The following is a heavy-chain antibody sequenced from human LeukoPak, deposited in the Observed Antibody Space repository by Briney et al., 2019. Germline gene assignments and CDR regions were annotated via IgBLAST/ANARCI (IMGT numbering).Heavy chain of an antibody. CDR3: ATGNPGLEHPGPDY. V-gene: IGHV3-23*01. D-gene: IGHD1/OR15-1a*01. Sequence: GGSLRLSCAASGFTFSTYAMSWVRQAPGKGLEWVSAISGRGIATYYADSVKGRFTISRDNSKNTLYLQMNSLRSEDTAVYYCATGNPGLEHPGPDYWGQGTLVTVSS. J-gene: IGHJ4*02. CDR2: ISGRGIAT. CDR1: GFTFSTYA.